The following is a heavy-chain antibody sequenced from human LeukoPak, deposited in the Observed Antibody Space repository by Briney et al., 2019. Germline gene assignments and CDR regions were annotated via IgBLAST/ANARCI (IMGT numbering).Heavy chain of an antibody. Sequence: GGSLRLSCAASGFTFSSYGMHWVRQAPGKGLEWVAVIWYDGSNKYYADSVKGRFTISRDNAKNSLYLQMNSLRAEDTAVYYCASTRVGDAFDIWGQGTMVTVSS. V-gene: IGHV3-33*03. J-gene: IGHJ3*02. D-gene: IGHD2-15*01. CDR1: GFTFSSYG. CDR3: ASTRVGDAFDI. CDR2: IWYDGSNK.